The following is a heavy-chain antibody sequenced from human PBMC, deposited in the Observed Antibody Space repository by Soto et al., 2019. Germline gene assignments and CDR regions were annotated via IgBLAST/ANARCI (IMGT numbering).Heavy chain of an antibody. V-gene: IGHV1-69*06. CDR3: ARDALSDYSNYGYYYGMDV. CDR2: IIPIFGTA. J-gene: IGHJ6*02. D-gene: IGHD4-4*01. Sequence: SVKVSCKASGGTFSSYAISWVRQAPGQGLEWMGGIIPIFGTANYAQKFQGRVTITADKSTSTAYMELSSLRSEDTAVYYCARDALSDYSNYGYYYGMDVWGQGTTVTVSS. CDR1: GGTFSSYA.